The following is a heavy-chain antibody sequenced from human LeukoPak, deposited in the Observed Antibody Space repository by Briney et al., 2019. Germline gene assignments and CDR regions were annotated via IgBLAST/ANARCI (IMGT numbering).Heavy chain of an antibody. D-gene: IGHD2-15*01. CDR3: ARRIGGSLYGMDV. V-gene: IGHV3-23*01. J-gene: IGHJ6*02. Sequence: PGGSLRLSCAASGFTFSSYAMSWVRQAPGKGLEWVSAISGSGGSTYYADSVKGRFTISRDNSKNTLYLQMNSLRAEDTAVYYCARRIGGSLYGMDVWGQGTTVTVSS. CDR1: GFTFSSYA. CDR2: ISGSGGST.